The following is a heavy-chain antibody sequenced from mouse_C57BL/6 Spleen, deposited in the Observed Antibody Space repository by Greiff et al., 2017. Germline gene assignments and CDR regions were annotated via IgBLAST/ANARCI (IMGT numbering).Heavy chain of an antibody. CDR1: GFSLTSYG. V-gene: IGHV2-2*01. CDR3: ASDGYYLFAY. J-gene: IGHJ3*01. Sequence: VKLMESGPGLVQPSQSLSITCTVSGFSLTSYGVHWVRQSPGKGLEWLGVIWSGGSTDSNAAFISRLSISKDNSKSQVFFKMNSLQADDTAIYYCASDGYYLFAYWGQGTLVTVSA. D-gene: IGHD2-3*01. CDR2: IWSGGST.